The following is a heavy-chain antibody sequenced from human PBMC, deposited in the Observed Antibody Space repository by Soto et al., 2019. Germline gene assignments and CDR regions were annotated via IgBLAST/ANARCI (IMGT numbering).Heavy chain of an antibody. J-gene: IGHJ4*02. D-gene: IGHD3-3*01. CDR2: IYYSGST. V-gene: IGHV4-59*08. Sequence: QVQLQESGPGLVKPSETLSLTCTVSGGSISVYYWSWIRQPPGKGLEWIGYIYYSGSTNYNPSLKSRVTISVDTAKNPFALKLSSVTAADTAVYYCARGGWRHIDYWGQGTLVTVSS. CDR3: ARGGWRHIDY. CDR1: GGSISVYY.